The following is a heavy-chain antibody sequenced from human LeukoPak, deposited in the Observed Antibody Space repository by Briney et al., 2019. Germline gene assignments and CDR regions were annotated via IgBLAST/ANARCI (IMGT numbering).Heavy chain of an antibody. CDR1: GFTFSSHW. J-gene: IGHJ5*02. Sequence: PGGSLRLSCAASGFTFSSHWMHWVRQAPGKGLVWVSRINSGGSITTYADSVKGRFTIPRDNAKNTLYLQMNSLRAEDTAVYYCARDDWNSNWFDPWGQGTLVTVSS. CDR2: INSGGSIT. D-gene: IGHD1-7*01. CDR3: ARDDWNSNWFDP. V-gene: IGHV3-74*01.